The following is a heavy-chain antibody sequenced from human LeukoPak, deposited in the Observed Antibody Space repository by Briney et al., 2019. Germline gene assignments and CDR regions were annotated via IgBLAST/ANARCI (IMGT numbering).Heavy chain of an antibody. D-gene: IGHD1-7*01. CDR1: GFTFSSYW. CDR3: ARWGDHGTRDAFDI. CDR2: IKQDGSEK. J-gene: IGHJ3*02. Sequence: PGGSLRLSCAASGFTFSSYWMSWVRQAPGKGLEWVANIKQDGSEKYYVDSVKGRFTISRDNAKNSLYLQMNSLRAEDTAVYYCARWGDHGTRDAFDIWGQGTMVTVSP. V-gene: IGHV3-7*01.